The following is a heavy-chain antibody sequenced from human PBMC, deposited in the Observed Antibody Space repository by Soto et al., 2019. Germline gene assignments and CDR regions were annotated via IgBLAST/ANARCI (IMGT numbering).Heavy chain of an antibody. V-gene: IGHV3-7*03. D-gene: IGHD2-21*02. J-gene: IGHJ4*02. Sequence: GSLRLSCEAYGLTFSGHWMTWVRQTPGEGLQRVAAIKPDGSETFYVDSVKGRFTISRDNARNSLFLQMDSLRAEDTAVYYCTSRPSGMTYHAVFDFWGQGTLFTVSS. CDR3: TSRPSGMTYHAVFDF. CDR1: GLTFSGHW. CDR2: IKPDGSET.